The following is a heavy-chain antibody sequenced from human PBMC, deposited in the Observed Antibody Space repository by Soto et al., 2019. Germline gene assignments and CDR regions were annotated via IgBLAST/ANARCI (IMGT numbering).Heavy chain of an antibody. Sequence: GGSLRLSCAASGFTFSSYSMNWVRQAPGKGLEWVSSISSSSSYIYYADSVKGRFTISRDNAKNSLYLQMNSLRAEDTAVYYCARDTVVTHDAFDIWGQGTMVTVS. CDR2: ISSSSSYI. CDR3: ARDTVVTHDAFDI. CDR1: GFTFSSYS. J-gene: IGHJ3*02. D-gene: IGHD2-21*02. V-gene: IGHV3-21*01.